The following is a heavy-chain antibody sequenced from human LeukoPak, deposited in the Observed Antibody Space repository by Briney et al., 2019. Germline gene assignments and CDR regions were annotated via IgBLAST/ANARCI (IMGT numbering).Heavy chain of an antibody. V-gene: IGHV3-23*01. J-gene: IGHJ4*02. CDR2: ISGSGGST. CDR3: AKGIYSYGSPFDY. Sequence: PGGSLRLSCAASGFTFSSYAVSWVRQAPGKGLECVSLISGSGGSTYYADSAKGRFTISRDNAKNSLYLQMNSLRAEDTALYYCAKGIYSYGSPFDYWGQGTLVTVSS. CDR1: GFTFSSYA. D-gene: IGHD5-18*01.